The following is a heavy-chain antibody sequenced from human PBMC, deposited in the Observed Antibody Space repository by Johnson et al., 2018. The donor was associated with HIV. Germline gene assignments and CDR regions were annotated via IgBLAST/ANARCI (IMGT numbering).Heavy chain of an antibody. J-gene: IGHJ3*02. CDR3: TTDLRLLWFRFKEAFDI. Sequence: VQLLESGGGVVQPGGSLRLSCAASGFTFTNAWMSWVRQAPGKGLEWVGRIKSKTDGGTTDYAAPVKGRFTISRDDSKNTLYLQMNSLKTEDTAVYYCTTDLRLLWFRFKEAFDIWGQGTMVTVSS. CDR2: IKSKTDGGTT. D-gene: IGHD3-10*01. V-gene: IGHV3-15*01. CDR1: GFTFTNAW.